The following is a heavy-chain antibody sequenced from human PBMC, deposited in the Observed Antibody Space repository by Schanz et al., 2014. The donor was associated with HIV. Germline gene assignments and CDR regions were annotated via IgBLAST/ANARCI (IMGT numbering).Heavy chain of an antibody. CDR2: IDHTGNT. Sequence: QVQLVESGGGVVQPGRSLRLSCAASGFTFSSYAMYWVRQAPGKGLEWVSLIDHTGNTYYADSVKGRFTIFTDISDNTVHAQITSLRADDTAVYYCVRDRVGASARYVAFDIWGHGTMVTVSS. V-gene: IGHV3-30*14. CDR3: VRDRVGASARYVAFDI. D-gene: IGHD1-26*01. J-gene: IGHJ3*02. CDR1: GFTFSSYA.